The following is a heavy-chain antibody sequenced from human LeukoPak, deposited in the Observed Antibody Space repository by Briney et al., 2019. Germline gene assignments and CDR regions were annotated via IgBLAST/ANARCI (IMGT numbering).Heavy chain of an antibody. CDR2: ISAYNGNT. V-gene: IGHV1-18*01. D-gene: IGHD2-8*01. J-gene: IGHJ3*02. Sequence: ASVKVSCKASGYTFTSYGISWVRQAPGQGLEWMGWISAYNGNTNYAQKLQGSVTMTTDTSTSTAYMELRSLRSDDTAVYYCARDIVLMVPYAFDIWGQGTMVTVSS. CDR1: GYTFTSYG. CDR3: ARDIVLMVPYAFDI.